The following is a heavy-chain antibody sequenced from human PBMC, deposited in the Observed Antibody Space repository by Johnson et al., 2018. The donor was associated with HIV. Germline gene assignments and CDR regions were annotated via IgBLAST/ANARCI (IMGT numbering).Heavy chain of an antibody. J-gene: IGHJ3*02. D-gene: IGHD2-15*01. CDR2: INQDGFEQ. V-gene: IGHV3-7*01. Sequence: VQLVESGGNLVQPGGSLRLSCAASGFSFSTYWMSWVRQAPGKGLEWVANINQDGFEQYHVDSVKGRFTISSDNAKNSLFLQMNSLRAEDTAVYYCASFAVVPGLGGALDIWGQGTMVTVSS. CDR1: GFSFSTYW. CDR3: ASFAVVPGLGGALDI.